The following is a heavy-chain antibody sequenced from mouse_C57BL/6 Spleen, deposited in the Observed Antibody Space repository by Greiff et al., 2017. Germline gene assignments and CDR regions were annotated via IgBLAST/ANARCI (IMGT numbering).Heavy chain of an antibody. D-gene: IGHD3-3*01. Sequence: VQLQQPGAELVKPGASVKLSCKASGYTFTSYWMPWVKQRPGQGLEWIGEIDPSDSYTNYNQKFKGKATLTVDTSSSTAYMQLSSLTSEDSAVYYCARQGGTLYAMDYWGQGTSVTVSS. CDR3: ARQGGTLYAMDY. CDR2: IDPSDSYT. CDR1: GYTFTSYW. V-gene: IGHV1-50*01. J-gene: IGHJ4*01.